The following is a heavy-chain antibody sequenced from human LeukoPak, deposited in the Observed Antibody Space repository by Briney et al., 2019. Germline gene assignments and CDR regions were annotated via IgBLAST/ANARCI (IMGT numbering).Heavy chain of an antibody. J-gene: IGHJ4*02. CDR2: IYTSGST. D-gene: IGHD6-19*01. CDR1: VGSISSVSYY. V-gene: IGHV4-61*02. Sequence: NPSETLSLTCTVSVGSISSVSYYWSWIRQPAGKGLEWIGRIYTSGSTNYNPSLKSRVTVSVDTSKNQFSLKLSSVTAADTAVYYCARGLIAVAGTVDYWGQGTLVTVSS. CDR3: ARGLIAVAGTVDY.